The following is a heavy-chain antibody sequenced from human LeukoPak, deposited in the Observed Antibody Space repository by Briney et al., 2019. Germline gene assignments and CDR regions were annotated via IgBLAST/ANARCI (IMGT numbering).Heavy chain of an antibody. J-gene: IGHJ5*01. Sequence: PGGSLRLSCAASGFTFSNYWMHWVRHAPGKGLVWVSRIKGDGSHTIYADSVKGRFTISRDNAKNTLYLQMKSLRAEDTAVYYCVRDWDHFDFDSWGQGTLVTVSP. CDR2: IKGDGSHT. CDR1: GFTFSNYW. CDR3: VRDWDHFDFDS. V-gene: IGHV3-74*01. D-gene: IGHD3-9*01.